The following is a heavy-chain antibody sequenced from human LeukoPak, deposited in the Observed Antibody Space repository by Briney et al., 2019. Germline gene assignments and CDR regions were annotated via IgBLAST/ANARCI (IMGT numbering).Heavy chain of an antibody. CDR2: ISSSSYI. D-gene: IGHD2-2*01. CDR1: RFTFSSYS. J-gene: IGHJ3*02. V-gene: IGHV3-21*01. Sequence: PGGSLRLSCAASRFTFSSYSMNWVRQAPGKGLEWVSSISSSSYIYYADSVKGRFTISRDNAKNSLYLQMNSLRAEDTAVYYCARDSGSIVVVPAALRAFDIWGQGTMVTVSS. CDR3: ARDSGSIVVVPAALRAFDI.